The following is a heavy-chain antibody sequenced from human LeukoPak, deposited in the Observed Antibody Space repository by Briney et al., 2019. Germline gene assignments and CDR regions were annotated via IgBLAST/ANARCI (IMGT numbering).Heavy chain of an antibody. D-gene: IGHD6-19*01. CDR2: INHSGST. J-gene: IGHJ4*02. CDR3: ASKAVAGLYYFDY. CDR1: GGSFSGYY. V-gene: IGHV4-34*01. Sequence: KPSETLSLTCAVYGGSFSGYYWSWIRQPPGKGLEWIGEINHSGSTNYNPSLKSRVTISVDTSKNQFSLKLSSVTAADTAVYYCASKAVAGLYYFDYWGQGTLVTVSS.